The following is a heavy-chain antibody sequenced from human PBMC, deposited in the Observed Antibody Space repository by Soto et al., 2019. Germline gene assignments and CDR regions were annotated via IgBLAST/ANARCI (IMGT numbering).Heavy chain of an antibody. D-gene: IGHD3-16*01. J-gene: IGHJ6*02. V-gene: IGHV3-48*02. Sequence: TGGSLRLSCAASGFTFSRYTMNWVRQTPGKGLEWVSYISSGSLSIYYADSVKGRFTVSRDNAKNSLFLQMNSLRDEDTAVYYCARGGSSSDNGMDVWGQGTTVTVSS. CDR3: ARGGSSSDNGMDV. CDR1: GFTFSRYT. CDR2: ISSGSLSI.